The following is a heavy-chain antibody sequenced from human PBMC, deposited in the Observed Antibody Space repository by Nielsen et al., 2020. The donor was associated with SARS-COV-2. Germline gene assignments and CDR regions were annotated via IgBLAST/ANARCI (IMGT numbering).Heavy chain of an antibody. D-gene: IGHD5-12*01. CDR3: AKWSVDRVADLFDY. CDR1: GFTFSSYA. V-gene: IGHV3-23*01. Sequence: GESLKISCAASGFTFSSYAMSWVRQAPGKGLEWVSAISGSGGSTYYADSVKGRFTISRDNSKNTLYLQMNSLRAEDTAVYYCAKWSVDRVADLFDYWGQGTLVTVSS. J-gene: IGHJ4*02. CDR2: ISGSGGST.